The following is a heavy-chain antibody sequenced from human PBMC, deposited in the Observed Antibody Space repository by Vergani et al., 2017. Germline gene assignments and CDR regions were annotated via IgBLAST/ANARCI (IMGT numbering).Heavy chain of an antibody. Sequence: EVQLLESGGGLVQPGGSLRLSCAASGFTFDDYGMSWVRQAPGKGLEWVSGINWNGGSTGYADSVKGRFTISRDNSKNTLYLQMNSLRAEDTAVYYCARDLSAYCGGDCYPEYFQHWGQGTLVTVSS. V-gene: IGHV3-20*04. CDR3: ARDLSAYCGGDCYPEYFQH. CDR2: INWNGGST. D-gene: IGHD2-21*02. J-gene: IGHJ1*01. CDR1: GFTFDDYG.